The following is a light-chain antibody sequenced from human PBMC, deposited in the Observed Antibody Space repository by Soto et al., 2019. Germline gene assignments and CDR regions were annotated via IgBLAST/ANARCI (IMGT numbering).Light chain of an antibody. CDR1: ESVDSNY. Sequence: ESVLTQLAGALSLSPGERATLSCRATESVDSNYLAWYQQKPGQAPRLLIYGAASRATGTPDRFSGSGSGTDFILTISRLDPEDSAVYYCQQYSDSPQTFGQGTKVDIK. V-gene: IGKV3-20*01. CDR3: QQYSDSPQT. J-gene: IGKJ1*01. CDR2: GAA.